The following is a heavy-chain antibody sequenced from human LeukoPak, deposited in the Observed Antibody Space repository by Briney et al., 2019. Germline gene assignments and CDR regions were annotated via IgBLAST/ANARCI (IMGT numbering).Heavy chain of an antibody. Sequence: GGSLRLSCAASGFTFSSYEMNWVRQAPGKGLEWVSYISSSGSTIYYADSVKGRSTISRDNAKNSLYLQMNSLRAEDTAVYYCARGRSWSYFDYWGQGTLVTVSS. J-gene: IGHJ4*02. CDR1: GFTFSSYE. CDR2: ISSSGSTI. D-gene: IGHD6-13*01. V-gene: IGHV3-48*03. CDR3: ARGRSWSYFDY.